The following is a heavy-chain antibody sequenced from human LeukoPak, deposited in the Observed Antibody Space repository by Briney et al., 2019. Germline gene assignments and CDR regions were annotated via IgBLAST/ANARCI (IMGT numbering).Heavy chain of an antibody. CDR3: ARDLAWGAFDY. J-gene: IGHJ4*02. D-gene: IGHD7-27*01. CDR2: ISGSFGTT. Sequence: TGGSLRLSCAASGFTFSDYAMSWVRQAPGKGLEWVSSISGSFGTTYYADSVKGRFTISRDDSKNTLSLQVNSLRVEDTAVYYCARDLAWGAFDYWGQGTLVTVSS. V-gene: IGHV3-23*01. CDR1: GFTFSDYA.